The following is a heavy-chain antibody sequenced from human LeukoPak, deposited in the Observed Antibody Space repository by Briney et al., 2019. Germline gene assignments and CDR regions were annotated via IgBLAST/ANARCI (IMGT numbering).Heavy chain of an antibody. V-gene: IGHV3-74*01. CDR2: INNDGTAT. J-gene: IGHJ4*02. Sequence: GGSLRLSCAASGFTFNYFWMHWVRHVPGKGRVWVSGINNDGTATYYADSVQGRFTISRDNAKNTGYLQMNGLRAEDTTVYYCATVSEYWGQGTLVTVSS. CDR3: ATVSEY. CDR1: GFTFNYFW.